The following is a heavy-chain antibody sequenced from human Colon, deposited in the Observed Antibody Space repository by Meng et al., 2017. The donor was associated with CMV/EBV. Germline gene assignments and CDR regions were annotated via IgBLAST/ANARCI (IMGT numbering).Heavy chain of an antibody. CDR3: AKHDFDYGMDV. V-gene: IGHV3-23*01. CDR2: ISDSGDRT. J-gene: IGHJ6*02. D-gene: IGHD2-21*02. CDR1: DFTFRNYA. Sequence: GESLKISCAASDFTFRNYAMTWVRRAPGRGLEAVSSISDSGDRTYYEDSVRGRFTISRDNSKDTLYLQMNSLRAEDTAVYYCAKHDFDYGMDVWGQGTTVTSP.